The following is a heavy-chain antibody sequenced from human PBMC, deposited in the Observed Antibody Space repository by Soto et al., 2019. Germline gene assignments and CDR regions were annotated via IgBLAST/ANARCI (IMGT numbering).Heavy chain of an antibody. CDR3: AAVPVLRFLKWLPAYFDY. V-gene: IGHV1-58*01. CDR2: LVVGSGNT. Sequence: ASVKVSCKTSGFMFTSSAVQWVRQARGQRLEWMGWLVVGSGNTHYAQHFQERVTLTRDMSTGTAYMELSSLRSEDTAVYYCAAVPVLRFLKWLPAYFDYWGQGPLGTVSS. D-gene: IGHD3-3*01. CDR1: GFMFTSSA. J-gene: IGHJ4*02.